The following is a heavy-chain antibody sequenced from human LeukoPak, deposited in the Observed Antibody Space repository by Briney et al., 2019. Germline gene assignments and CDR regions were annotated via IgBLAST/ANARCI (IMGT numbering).Heavy chain of an antibody. CDR2: ISGSGGST. V-gene: IGHV3-23*01. CDR3: AKDGTAVPSYHYYYMDV. CDR1: GFTFSSYA. D-gene: IGHD4-17*01. Sequence: PGGSLRLSCAASGFTFSSYAMSWVRQAPGKGLEWVSAISGSGGSTYYADSVKGRFTISRDNSKNTLYLQMNSLRAEDTAVYYCAKDGTAVPSYHYYYMDVWGKGTTVTVSS. J-gene: IGHJ6*03.